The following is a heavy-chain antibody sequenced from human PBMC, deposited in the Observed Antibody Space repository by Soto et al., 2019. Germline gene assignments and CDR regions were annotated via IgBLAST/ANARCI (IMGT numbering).Heavy chain of an antibody. V-gene: IGHV3-74*01. J-gene: IGHJ6*03. CDR3: TRDAYYDFWSGYSAYYYYYMDV. Sequence: PGGSLRPSCATTGFTFISYWMHWVRQAPGKGLVWVSRINGDGSSTTHADSVRGRFTISRDNTKNTLYLQMNSLRAEGTAVYYCTRDAYYDFWSGYSAYYYYYMDVWGKGT. CDR2: INGDGSST. D-gene: IGHD3-3*01. CDR1: GFTFISYW.